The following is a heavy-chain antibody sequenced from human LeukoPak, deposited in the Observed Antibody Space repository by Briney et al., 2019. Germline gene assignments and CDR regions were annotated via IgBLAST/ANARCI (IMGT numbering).Heavy chain of an antibody. CDR3: ARVNPVTTLDY. V-gene: IGHV1-8*02. D-gene: IGHD4-17*01. CDR2: MNPNSGNT. J-gene: IGHJ4*02. Sequence: ASVKVSCKASGYTFTSYDINWVRQATGQGLEWMGWMNPNSGNTGYAQKLQGRVTMTTDTSTSTAYMELRSLRSDDTAVYYCARVNPVTTLDYWGQGTLVTVSS. CDR1: GYTFTSYD.